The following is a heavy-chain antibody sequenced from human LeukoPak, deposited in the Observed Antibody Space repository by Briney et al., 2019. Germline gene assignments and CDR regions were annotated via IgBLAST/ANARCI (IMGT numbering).Heavy chain of an antibody. V-gene: IGHV3-23*01. CDR2: ISGSGGRT. CDR1: GFTFSSYA. J-gene: IGHJ4*02. Sequence: PGGSLRLSCAASGFTFSSYAMSWVRQAPGKGLEWVSGISGSGGRTYYADSVKGRFTISRDNSKNTLYLQMNSLRAEDTAAYFCAKAPDHFDYWGQGTLVTVSS. CDR3: AKAPDHFDY.